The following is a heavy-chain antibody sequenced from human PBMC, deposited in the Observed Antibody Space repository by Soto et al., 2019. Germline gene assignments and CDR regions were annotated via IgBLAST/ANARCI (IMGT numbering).Heavy chain of an antibody. J-gene: IGHJ6*02. CDR1: SDTFTSYW. CDR2: IYPGDSDT. D-gene: IGHD3-10*01. V-gene: IGHV5-51*01. Sequence: PGESMKISCKGSSDTFTSYWIGWVRQMPGKGLEWMGIIYPGDSDTRYSPSFRGQVTISADKSISTAYLQWGSLKASDTAMYYCARFSGSYPTYSCGLDVWGQGTTVTVSS. CDR3: ARFSGSYPTYSCGLDV.